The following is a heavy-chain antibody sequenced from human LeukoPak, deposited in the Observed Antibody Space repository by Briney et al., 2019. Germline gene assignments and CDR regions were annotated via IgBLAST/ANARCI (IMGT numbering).Heavy chain of an antibody. J-gene: IGHJ5*02. CDR2: INHSGST. V-gene: IGHV4-34*01. D-gene: IGHD6-19*01. CDR1: GGSFSGYH. Sequence: SETLSLTCAVYGGSFSGYHWSWIRQPPGKGLEWIGEINHSGSTNYNPSLKSRVTISVDTSKNQFSLKLSSVTAADTAVYYCARGLSRSSGWYKPTWFDPWGQGTLVTVSS. CDR3: ARGLSRSSGWYKPTWFDP.